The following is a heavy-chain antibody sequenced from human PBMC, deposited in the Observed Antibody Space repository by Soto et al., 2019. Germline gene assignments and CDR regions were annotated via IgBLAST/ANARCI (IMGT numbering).Heavy chain of an antibody. V-gene: IGHV3-30-3*01. Sequence: GSLRLSCAASGFTFSSYAMHWVRQAPGKGLEWVAVISYDGSNKYYADSVKGRFTISRDNSKNTLYLQMNSLRAEDTAVYYCARDPEAHYDFWSASPYYYYYYGMDVWGQGTTVTVSS. CDR1: GFTFSSYA. CDR2: ISYDGSNK. CDR3: ARDPEAHYDFWSASPYYYYYYGMDV. J-gene: IGHJ6*02. D-gene: IGHD3-3*01.